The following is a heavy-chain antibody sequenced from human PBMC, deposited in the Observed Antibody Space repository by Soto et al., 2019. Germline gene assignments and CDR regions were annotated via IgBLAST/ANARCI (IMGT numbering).Heavy chain of an antibody. CDR3: ARAVVSSSRYYYYGMDV. V-gene: IGHV3-21*01. CDR1: GFTFSTYS. D-gene: IGHD6-13*01. Sequence: PGGSLRLSCAASGFTFSTYSMNWVRQAPGKGLEWVSSISSTSSYIYYADSVKGRFTISGDNAKNSLSLQMNSLRAEDTAVYYCARAVVSSSRYYYYGMDVWGQGTTVTVSS. J-gene: IGHJ6*02. CDR2: ISSTSSYI.